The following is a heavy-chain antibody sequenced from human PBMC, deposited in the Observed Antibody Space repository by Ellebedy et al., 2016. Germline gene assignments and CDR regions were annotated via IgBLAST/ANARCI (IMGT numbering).Heavy chain of an antibody. CDR2: INLKSGGT. CDR3: ARAGSGWYEMDH. Sequence: ASVKVSCKASGYTFSDHYIHWVRQAPGQGLEWMGWINLKSGGTNYVQTFHGRVTMTRDTSISTANLDLSSLRFDDTAVYYCARAGSGWYEMDHWGQGTLVTVSS. D-gene: IGHD6-19*01. V-gene: IGHV1-2*02. J-gene: IGHJ4*02. CDR1: GYTFSDHY.